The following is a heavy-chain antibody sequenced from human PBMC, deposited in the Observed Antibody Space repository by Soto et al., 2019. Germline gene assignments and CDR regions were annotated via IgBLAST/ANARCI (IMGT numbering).Heavy chain of an antibody. V-gene: IGHV4-30-4*01. J-gene: IGHJ6*02. CDR3: ARALIQLWPHYYYGMDV. CDR2: IYYSGTT. D-gene: IGHD5-18*01. CDR1: GGSISSGDHY. Sequence: SETLSLTCTVSGGSISSGDHYWSWIRQPPGKGLEWIGYIYYSGTTYYNPSLKSRVTISVDTSEKQFSLKVNSVTAADTAVYYCARALIQLWPHYYYGMDVWGQGTTVTVSS.